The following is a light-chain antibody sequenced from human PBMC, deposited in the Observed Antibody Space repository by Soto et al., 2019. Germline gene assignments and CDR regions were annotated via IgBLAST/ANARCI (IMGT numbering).Light chain of an antibody. CDR1: QDISDY. V-gene: IGKV1-33*01. CDR3: LQYDNIPLT. Sequence: DFQMTQSPSSLSASVGDRVTITCQASQDISDYLNWYQQKPGAAPKLLIYDASNLQAGVPSRFSGSGSGREFTFTISSLQPEDVATYYCLQYDNIPLTFGGGTKV. J-gene: IGKJ4*01. CDR2: DAS.